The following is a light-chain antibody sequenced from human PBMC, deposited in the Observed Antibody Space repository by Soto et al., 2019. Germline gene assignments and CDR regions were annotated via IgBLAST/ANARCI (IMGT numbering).Light chain of an antibody. V-gene: IGKV1-33*01. Sequence: DIQLTQSPSSLSASVVDRVTITCRASQDINNYLNWYQQKPGKAPKLLIFDASSVETGVPSRFSGSGSGTHFTFTISSLEPEDIATYHCQQYEDLPLTFGGGTRVELK. CDR2: DAS. CDR3: QQYEDLPLT. CDR1: QDINNY. J-gene: IGKJ4*01.